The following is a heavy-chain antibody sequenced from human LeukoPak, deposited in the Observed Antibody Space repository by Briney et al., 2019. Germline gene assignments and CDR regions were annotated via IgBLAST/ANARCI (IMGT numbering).Heavy chain of an antibody. J-gene: IGHJ2*01. D-gene: IGHD4-17*01. CDR3: ARPRTVTTNWYFDL. V-gene: IGHV4-59*08. Sequence: SETLSLTCSVSGGSISNHYWSWLRQPPGGGLEWIGYTYYTGSANYNPSLKSRVTISVDTSKNQFSLKLTSVTAADTAVYYCARPRTVTTNWYFDLWGRGTLVTVSS. CDR2: TYYTGSA. CDR1: GGSISNHY.